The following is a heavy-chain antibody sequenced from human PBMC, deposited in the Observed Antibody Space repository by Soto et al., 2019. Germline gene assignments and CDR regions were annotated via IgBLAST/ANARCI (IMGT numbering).Heavy chain of an antibody. D-gene: IGHD3-9*01. CDR3: ARNHYYDLLTDYYSRPGLMGFFDY. CDR2: ISAYNGNT. Sequence: QVQLVQSGAEVKKPGASVKVSCKTSGYSFTTYGISWVRQAPGQGLEWMGWISAYNGNTDYAQKLQDRVIMTTDKSTTTAYMELRSLRSDDTAVYYCARNHYYDLLTDYYSRPGLMGFFDYWGQGTLVTVSS. CDR1: GYSFTTYG. V-gene: IGHV1-18*01. J-gene: IGHJ4*02.